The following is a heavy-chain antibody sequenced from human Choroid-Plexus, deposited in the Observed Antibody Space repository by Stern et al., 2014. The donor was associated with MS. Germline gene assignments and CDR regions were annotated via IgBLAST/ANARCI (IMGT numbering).Heavy chain of an antibody. V-gene: IGHV3-30*18. CDR1: GFTFGSCA. Sequence: QLVQSGGGAVQPGRPLRLSCVASGFTFGSCAMHWVRQAPGKGLEWVAGVSYDGSNKYYADSVKGRFTISRDNSQNTLYMQMSSLRPEDTAVYYCAKDRQYLTYFFDHWGQGSLVTVSS. J-gene: IGHJ5*02. CDR3: AKDRQYLTYFFDH. D-gene: IGHD2/OR15-2a*01. CDR2: VSYDGSNK.